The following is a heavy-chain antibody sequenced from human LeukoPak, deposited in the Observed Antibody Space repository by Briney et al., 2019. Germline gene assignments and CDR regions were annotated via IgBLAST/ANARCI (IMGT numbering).Heavy chain of an antibody. D-gene: IGHD2-15*01. CDR3: ASCSGGSCYGYFDY. CDR2: IYYSGST. J-gene: IGHJ4*02. Sequence: SETLSLTCTVSGGSISSYYWNWIRQPPGKGLEWIGYIYYSGSTNYNPSLKSRVTISVDTSKNQFSLKLSSVTAADTAVYYCASCSGGSCYGYFDYWGQGTLVTVSS. V-gene: IGHV4-59*12. CDR1: GGSISSYY.